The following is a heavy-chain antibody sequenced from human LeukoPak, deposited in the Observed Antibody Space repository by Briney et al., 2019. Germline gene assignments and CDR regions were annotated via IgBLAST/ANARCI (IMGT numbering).Heavy chain of an antibody. CDR2: IIPIFGTA. V-gene: IGHV1-69*05. Sequence: ASVKVSCKASGGTFSSYAISWVRQAPGQGLEWMGGIIPIFGTANYAQKFQGRVTITTDESTSTAYMELSSLRSEDTAVYYCAKPPHPLGYCSSTSCYTRDYWGQGTLVTVSS. J-gene: IGHJ4*02. CDR1: GGTFSSYA. D-gene: IGHD2-2*02. CDR3: AKPPHPLGYCSSTSCYTRDY.